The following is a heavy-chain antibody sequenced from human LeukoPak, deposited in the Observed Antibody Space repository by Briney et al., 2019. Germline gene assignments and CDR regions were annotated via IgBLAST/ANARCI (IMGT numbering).Heavy chain of an antibody. D-gene: IGHD4-17*01. V-gene: IGHV4-4*02. CDR2: VNLQGST. CDR1: GGSISDTNW. J-gene: IGHJ3*01. CDR3: AGDHGAYEAALGL. Sequence: SGTLSLTCGVSGGSISDTNWWTWFRQPPGKGLEWIGEVNLQGSTNYNPSLKSRVAISVDKSENHISLKLTSVTAADTAVYYCAGDHGAYEAALGLWGQGTMVTVSS.